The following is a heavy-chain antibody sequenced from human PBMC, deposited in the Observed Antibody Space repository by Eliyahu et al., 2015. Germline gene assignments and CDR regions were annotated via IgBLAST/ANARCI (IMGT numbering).Heavy chain of an antibody. D-gene: IGHD1-1*01. J-gene: IGHJ4*02. CDR2: ISAAGGTT. CDR1: GFTFXSHA. CDR3: VKPGTTGGSDFEY. Sequence: EVQLLESGGXLVQPGGSLRLSCXASGFTFXSHAMXXVRQAPGKGLEWVSTISAAGGTTYYANSVKGRFTVSRDGSKNTLYLQMNGLTAEDTALYYCVKPGTTGGSDFEYWGQGTLVAVSS. V-gene: IGHV3-23*01.